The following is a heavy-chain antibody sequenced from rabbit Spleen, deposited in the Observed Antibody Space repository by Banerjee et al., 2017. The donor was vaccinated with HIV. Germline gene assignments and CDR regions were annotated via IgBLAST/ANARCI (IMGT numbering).Heavy chain of an antibody. V-gene: IGHV1S40*01. Sequence: QSLEESGGDLVKPGASLTLTCTASGFTISSGYWICWVRQAPGKGLEWIACIYPGDGDTYYASWAKGRFTISKTSSTTVTLQMTSLTAADTATYFCARDTGSSFSSYGMDLWGQGTLVT. J-gene: IGHJ3*01. CDR2: IYPGDGDT. CDR1: GFTISSGYW. D-gene: IGHD8-1*01. CDR3: ARDTGSSFSSYGMDL.